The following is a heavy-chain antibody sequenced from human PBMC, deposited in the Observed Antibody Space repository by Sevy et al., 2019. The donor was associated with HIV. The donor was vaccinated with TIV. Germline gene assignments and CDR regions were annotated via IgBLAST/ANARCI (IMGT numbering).Heavy chain of an antibody. CDR1: GFAFSSSW. Sequence: GGSLRLSCAASGFAFSSSWRTWVRQAPGKGLEWVANIKQDGSEKYYVDFLKGRFTISSDNAKNSLYLQMNSLRAEDTAVYYCARLCTGFIYYYYYGMDVWGQGTTVTVSS. D-gene: IGHD2-2*01. V-gene: IGHV3-7*01. CDR2: IKQDGSEK. J-gene: IGHJ6*02. CDR3: ARLCTGFIYYYYYGMDV.